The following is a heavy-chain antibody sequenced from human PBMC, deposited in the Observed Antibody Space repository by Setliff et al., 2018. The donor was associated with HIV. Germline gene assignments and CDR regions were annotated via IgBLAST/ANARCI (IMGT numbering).Heavy chain of an antibody. Sequence: GGSLRLSCVVSGFTFTNYWMHWGRQVPGKGLTWVSYIDSSASTIKYADSVKGRFTISRDNAKNSLFLQMNSLRADDTAVYYCASTFSSSWYPEDYYYYAMDVWGQGTTVTVSS. J-gene: IGHJ6*02. CDR1: GFTFTNYW. V-gene: IGHV3-48*04. CDR2: IDSSASTI. D-gene: IGHD6-13*01. CDR3: ASTFSSSWYPEDYYYYAMDV.